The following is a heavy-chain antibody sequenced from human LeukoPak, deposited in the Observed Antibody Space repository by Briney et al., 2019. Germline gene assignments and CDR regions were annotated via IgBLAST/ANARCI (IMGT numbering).Heavy chain of an antibody. J-gene: IGHJ4*02. CDR2: ISAYNGNT. V-gene: IGHV1-18*01. Sequence: ASVTVSCKASGYTFTSYGISWVRQAPGQGLEWMGWISAYNGNTNYAQKLQGRVTMTTDTSTSTAYMELRSLRSDDTAVYYCARENIVLMVYALDYWGQGALVTVSS. D-gene: IGHD2-8*01. CDR3: ARENIVLMVYALDY. CDR1: GYTFTSYG.